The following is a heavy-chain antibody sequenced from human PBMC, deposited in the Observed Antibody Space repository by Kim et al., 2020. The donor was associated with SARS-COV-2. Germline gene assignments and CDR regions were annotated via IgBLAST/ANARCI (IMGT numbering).Heavy chain of an antibody. CDR2: ISAYNGNT. Sequence: ASVKVSCKASGYTFTSYGISWVRQAPGQGLEWMGWISAYNGNTNYAQKLQGRVTMTTDTSTSTAYMELRSLRSDDTAVYYCARCPFKTLYYYGSGSYFVDAFDIWGQGTMVTVSS. CDR1: GYTFTSYG. J-gene: IGHJ3*02. CDR3: ARCPFKTLYYYGSGSYFVDAFDI. D-gene: IGHD3-10*01. V-gene: IGHV1-18*01.